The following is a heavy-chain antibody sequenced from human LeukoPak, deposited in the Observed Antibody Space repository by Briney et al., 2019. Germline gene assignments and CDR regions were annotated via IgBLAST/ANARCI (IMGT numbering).Heavy chain of an antibody. V-gene: IGHV4-39*01. Sequence: SETLSLTCTVSGGSIRSNSYYWGWIRQPPGKGLEWIGGIYFSGNTYYNPSLKSRVTISVDTSRNQFSLKLSSVTAADTAVYYCATGSSRYYYYMDVWGKGTTVTVSS. CDR3: ATGSSRYYYYMDV. CDR1: GGSIRSNSYY. D-gene: IGHD3-10*01. J-gene: IGHJ6*03. CDR2: IYFSGNT.